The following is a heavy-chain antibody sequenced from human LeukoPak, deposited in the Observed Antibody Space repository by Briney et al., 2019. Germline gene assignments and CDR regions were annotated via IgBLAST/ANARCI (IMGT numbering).Heavy chain of an antibody. CDR1: GFSISGYA. CDR3: AKEWMRLSL. CDR2: ISGSGGST. Sequence: PGGSLRLSCAASGFSISGYAMSWVRQAPGKGLEWVSGISGSGGSTDYADSVKGRFIISRDNSKNRLFLRMNSLRAEDTAVYYCAKEWMRLSLWGQGTMVTVSS. J-gene: IGHJ4*02. D-gene: IGHD5-18*01. V-gene: IGHV3-23*01.